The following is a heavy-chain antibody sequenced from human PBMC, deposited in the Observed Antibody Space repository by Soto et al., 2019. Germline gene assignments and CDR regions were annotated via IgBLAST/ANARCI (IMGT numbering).Heavy chain of an antibody. CDR1: GCTFSSYC. CDR3: ARKRIGGY. CDR2: IKQDGSEK. V-gene: IGHV3-7*03. Sequence: EVQLVESGGGLVQPGGSLRLSCAASGCTFSSYCMSWVRQAPGKGLEWVANIKQDGSEKYYVDSVKGRFTISRDNAKNSRYLQMNSLRAEDTAVYYCARKRIGGYWGQGTLVTVSS. J-gene: IGHJ4*02. D-gene: IGHD3-10*01.